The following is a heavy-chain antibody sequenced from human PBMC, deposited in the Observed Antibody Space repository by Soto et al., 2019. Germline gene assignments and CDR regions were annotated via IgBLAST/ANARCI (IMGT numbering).Heavy chain of an antibody. D-gene: IGHD3-3*01. CDR1: GGTFSRDA. CDR3: ARPTVYYDFWSGYPPFDY. V-gene: IGHV1-69*13. CDR2: IIPMFGTP. Sequence: SVKVSCKAFGGTFSRDAINWVRQAPGQGLEWMGGIIPMFGTPNYAQNFQGRITITADESTSTAYMELSSLRSEDTAMYYCARPTVYYDFWSGYPPFDYWGQGTQVTVSS. J-gene: IGHJ4*02.